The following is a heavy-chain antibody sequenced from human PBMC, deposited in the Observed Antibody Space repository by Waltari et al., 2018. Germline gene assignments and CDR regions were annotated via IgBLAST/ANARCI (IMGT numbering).Heavy chain of an antibody. CDR2: ISHDGTSK. CDR1: VISFSNFA. Sequence: QVHLVESGGGVVQPGGSLSLSCAASVISFSNFAMNWVRQAPGKGLEWVSIISHDGTSKHYADSVKGRFTISRDNSKNTLYLQMNSLRAEDTAVYYCARDILGATTDYWGQGTLVTVSS. J-gene: IGHJ4*02. D-gene: IGHD1-26*01. CDR3: ARDILGATTDY. V-gene: IGHV3-30-3*01.